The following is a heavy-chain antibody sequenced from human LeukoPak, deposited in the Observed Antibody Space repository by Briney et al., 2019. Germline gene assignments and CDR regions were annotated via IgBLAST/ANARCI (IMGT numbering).Heavy chain of an antibody. CDR1: GGSISSSNYY. Sequence: PSETLSLTCTVSGGSISSSNYYWGWIRQPPGKGLEWIGSIYYSGSTYYNPSLKSRVTISVDTSKNQFSLKLSSVTAADTAVYYCARGYSSSFYYMDVWGKGTTVTISS. CDR2: IYYSGST. CDR3: ARGYSSSFYYMDV. V-gene: IGHV4-39*07. D-gene: IGHD6-13*01. J-gene: IGHJ6*03.